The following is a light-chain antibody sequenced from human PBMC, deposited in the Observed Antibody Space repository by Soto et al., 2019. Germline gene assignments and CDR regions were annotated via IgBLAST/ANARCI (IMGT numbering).Light chain of an antibody. V-gene: IGKV3-15*01. CDR1: QSVSSD. CDR2: GAS. J-gene: IGKJ1*01. CDR3: QQYNNCPWT. Sequence: EIVMTQSPATLSVSPGERASLSCRASQSVSSDLAWYQHKVGQAPTLLFYGASTRATGIPVMFSGSGSGTEFTLTISSLQSEDCAVYYCQQYNNCPWTCGQVTKLESK.